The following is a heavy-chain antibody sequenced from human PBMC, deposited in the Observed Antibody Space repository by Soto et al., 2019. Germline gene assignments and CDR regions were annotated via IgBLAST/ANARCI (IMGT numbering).Heavy chain of an antibody. D-gene: IGHD1-26*01. V-gene: IGHV3-23*01. J-gene: IGHJ6*03. CDR2: ISGSGGST. CDR3: AKGGAYIYHYYYYYMDV. CDR1: GFTFSSYA. Sequence: EVQLLESGGGLVQPGGSLRLSCAASGFTFSSYAMSWVRQAPGKGLEWVSAISGSGGSTYYADSVKGRFTISRDNSKNTLYLKMNSLTAEDTAVYYCAKGGAYIYHYYYYYMDVWGKGTTVTVSS.